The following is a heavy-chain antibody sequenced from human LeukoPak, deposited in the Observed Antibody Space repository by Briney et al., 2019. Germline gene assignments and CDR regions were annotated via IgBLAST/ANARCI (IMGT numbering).Heavy chain of an antibody. CDR3: ARDNWIEAHYFDY. J-gene: IGHJ4*02. CDR1: GFTFSTYS. Sequence: GGSLRLSCAVSGFTFSTYSMNWVRQAPGKGLEWVSFISTSSNYIYYADSVKGRFTVSRDNAKKSLFLQMNSLRAEDTAVYYCARDNWIEAHYFDYWGQGTLVTVSS. V-gene: IGHV3-21*01. D-gene: IGHD1-20*01. CDR2: ISTSSNYI.